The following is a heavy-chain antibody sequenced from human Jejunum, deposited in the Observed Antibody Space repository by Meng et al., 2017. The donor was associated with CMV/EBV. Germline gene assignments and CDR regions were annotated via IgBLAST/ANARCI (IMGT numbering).Heavy chain of an antibody. J-gene: IGHJ4*02. CDR3: ARDAWGFDY. D-gene: IGHD7-27*01. Sequence: QFHLLQAGAEVKKPGASVKISCKTSGYTFTDHNIGWVRQAPGQGIEWVGWISLGNGQTVYGHKLQGRVTVTTDTSTSTAYMELRSLRSDDTAMYYCARDAWGFDYWGQGTLVTVSS. CDR1: GYTFTDHN. CDR2: ISLGNGQT. V-gene: IGHV1-18*04.